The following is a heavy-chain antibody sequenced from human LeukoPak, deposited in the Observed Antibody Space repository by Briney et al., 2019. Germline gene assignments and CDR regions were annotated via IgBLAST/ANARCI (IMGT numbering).Heavy chain of an antibody. J-gene: IGHJ4*02. CDR3: AKGSGYDQEPFDY. CDR1: GFTFSSYN. Sequence: GGSLRLSCAASGFTFSSYNMNWVRQAPGKGLEWVSYISSSSSTIYYADSVKGRFTISRDNAKNSLYLQMNSLRAVDTALYYCAKGSGYDQEPFDYWGQGTLVTVSS. CDR2: ISSSSSTI. V-gene: IGHV3-48*04. D-gene: IGHD5-12*01.